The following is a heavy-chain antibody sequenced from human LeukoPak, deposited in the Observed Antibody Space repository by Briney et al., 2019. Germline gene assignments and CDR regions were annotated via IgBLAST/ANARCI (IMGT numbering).Heavy chain of an antibody. CDR2: INPNNGGT. J-gene: IGHJ4*02. D-gene: IGHD3-22*01. V-gene: IGHV1-2*06. CDR3: ASAVYDSSGYYYDY. CDR1: GYTFTGYY. Sequence: ASVKVSCKASGYTFTGYYMHWLRQAPGQGLEWMGRINPNNGGTNYAQKFQGRVTMTRDTSISTAYMELSRLRSDDTAVYYCASAVYDSSGYYYDYWGQGTLVTVSS.